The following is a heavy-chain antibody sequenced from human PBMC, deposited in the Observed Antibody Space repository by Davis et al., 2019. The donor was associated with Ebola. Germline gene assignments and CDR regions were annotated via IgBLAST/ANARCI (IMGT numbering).Heavy chain of an antibody. Sequence: PGGSLRLSCAASGFTFSTYSMSWVRQAPGKGLEWVSSISSDSDYIYYADSVKGRFTISRDNAKNSLYLQMNSLRAEDTAVYYCASLGYRPYWGQGTLVTVSS. CDR1: GFTFSTYS. V-gene: IGHV3-21*01. CDR3: ASLGYRPY. CDR2: ISSDSDYI. J-gene: IGHJ4*02. D-gene: IGHD5-18*01.